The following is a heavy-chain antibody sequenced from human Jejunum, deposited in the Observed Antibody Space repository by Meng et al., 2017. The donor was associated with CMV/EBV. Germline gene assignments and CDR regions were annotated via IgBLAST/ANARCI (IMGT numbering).Heavy chain of an antibody. V-gene: IGHV3-30*02. Sequence: RLSCEASGFTFTTSGMHWVRQAPGKGLEWVAYIHYDGNIKLYTDSVKSRFTISRDNSKNSFYLQMNSLRPEDTALYYCVKDPELYYWGQGTLVTVSS. D-gene: IGHD3-10*01. CDR2: IHYDGNIK. CDR1: GFTFTTSG. J-gene: IGHJ4*02. CDR3: VKDPELYY.